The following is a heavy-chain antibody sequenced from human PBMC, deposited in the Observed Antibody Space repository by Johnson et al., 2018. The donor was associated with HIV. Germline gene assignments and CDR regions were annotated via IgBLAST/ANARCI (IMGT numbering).Heavy chain of an antibody. CDR3: AREARRYHYDSSNDAFDI. CDR1: GFTFSSYA. J-gene: IGHJ3*02. D-gene: IGHD3-22*01. V-gene: IGHV3-30*04. CDR2: ISYDGSYK. Sequence: QVQLLESGGGLVQPGRSLRLSCAASGFTFSSYAMHWVHQAPGKGLEWVAVISYDGSYKYYADSVKGRLTISRDNSKNTLYLQMNSLRAEDTAVYYCAREARRYHYDSSNDAFDIWGQGTMVTVSS.